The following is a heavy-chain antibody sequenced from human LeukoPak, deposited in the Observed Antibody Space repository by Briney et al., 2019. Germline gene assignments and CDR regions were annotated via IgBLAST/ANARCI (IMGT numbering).Heavy chain of an antibody. Sequence: GGSLRLSCVASGFTFSSYWMHWVRQVPGKGSVWVSRIKTDGSHTNYADSVKGRFTISRDNAKNTLYLQMNSLRAEDTAIYYCVRGDSGWFEYWGQGTLVTVSS. D-gene: IGHD6-19*01. J-gene: IGHJ4*02. CDR3: VRGDSGWFEY. V-gene: IGHV3-74*01. CDR2: IKTDGSHT. CDR1: GFTFSSYW.